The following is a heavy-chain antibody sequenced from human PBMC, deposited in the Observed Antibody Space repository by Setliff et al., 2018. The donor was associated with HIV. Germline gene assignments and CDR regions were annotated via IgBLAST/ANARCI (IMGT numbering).Heavy chain of an antibody. D-gene: IGHD2-15*01. CDR2: IKQDGSQK. V-gene: IGHV3-7*01. CDR3: ARGRWRLLHYYFDY. Sequence: GGSLRLSCAVSGFTFSSYPMTWIRQAPGEGLEWVATIKQDGSQKFYVDSVKGRFTISRDNVKNSLFLQMNSLRVGDTAVYHCARGRWRLLHYYFDYWGQGTLVTAPQ. J-gene: IGHJ4*02. CDR1: GFTFSSYP.